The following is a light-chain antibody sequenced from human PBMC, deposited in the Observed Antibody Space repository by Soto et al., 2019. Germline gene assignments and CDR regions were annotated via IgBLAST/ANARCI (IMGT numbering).Light chain of an antibody. CDR2: EVS. CDR3: YSYRGYYTRV. J-gene: IGLJ1*01. Sequence: QSVLTHPASVSGSPGQSITISCTGTSSDVGGYNFVSWYQQHPGRAPKLLIYEVSRRPSGVSNRFSGSKSGDTASLTISGLQAEDEADYYCYSYRGYYTRVFGTGTKV. CDR1: SSDVGGYNF. V-gene: IGLV2-14*01.